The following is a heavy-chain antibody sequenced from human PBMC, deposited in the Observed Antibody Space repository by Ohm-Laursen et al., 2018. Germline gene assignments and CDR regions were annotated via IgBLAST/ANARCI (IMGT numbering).Heavy chain of an antibody. CDR1: GYSISSGHYY. CDR2: IYHSGNT. CDR3: ASPGDYGGN. V-gene: IGHV4-38-2*01. Sequence: TLSLTCAVSGYSISSGHYYWGWIRQPPGKGLEWIGTIYHSGNTYYNPSLRSRLTMSVDTSKNQFSLNLSSVTAADTAVYYCASPGDYGGNWGQGTLVTVSS. J-gene: IGHJ4*02. D-gene: IGHD4-23*01.